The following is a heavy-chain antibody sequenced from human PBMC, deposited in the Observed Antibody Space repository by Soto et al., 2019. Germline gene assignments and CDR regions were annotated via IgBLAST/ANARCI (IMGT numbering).Heavy chain of an antibody. J-gene: IGHJ5*02. CDR3: VRQSAIYGVVNWFDP. Sequence: SETLSLSCTVSGGSISSSSYYWGWIRQPPGKGLEWMGYVYYSGSTYYNPSLKSRITISVDTSKNQFSLMLSSVTAADTAVYYCVRQSAIYGVVNWFDPWGQGTLVTVSS. CDR2: VYYSGST. CDR1: GGSISSSSYY. V-gene: IGHV4-39*01. D-gene: IGHD3-3*01.